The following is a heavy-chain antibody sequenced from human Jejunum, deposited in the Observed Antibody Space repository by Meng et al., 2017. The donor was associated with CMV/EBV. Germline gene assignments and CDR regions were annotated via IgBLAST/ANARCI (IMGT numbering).Heavy chain of an antibody. V-gene: IGHV4-30-4*01. CDR1: GDSISSGDSY. D-gene: IGHD1-14*01. CDR2: IYEGGST. CDR3: AREGTNSYYFDY. J-gene: IGHJ4*02. Sequence: QVQLQESGPGLVKPSQTLSLTCGVSGDSISSGDSYWSWIRQPPGKGLEWIGYIYEGGSTSYNPSLESRVTISVDTSKNQFSLKVMSVTAADTAVYYCAREGTNSYYFDYWGQGTLVTVSS.